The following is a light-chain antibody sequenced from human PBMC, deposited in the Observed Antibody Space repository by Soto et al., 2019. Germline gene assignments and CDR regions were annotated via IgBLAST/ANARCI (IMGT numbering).Light chain of an antibody. Sequence: EIVLTQSPATLSSSPGERATLSCRASQSVSSCLAWYQQKPGQAPRLLIYDAANRATGIPARFSGGGSGTDFTLTISSLEPEDFAFYYCQQRSNWPPGYTFGQGTKLEIK. J-gene: IGKJ2*01. CDR1: QSVSSC. V-gene: IGKV3-11*01. CDR2: DAA. CDR3: QQRSNWPPGYT.